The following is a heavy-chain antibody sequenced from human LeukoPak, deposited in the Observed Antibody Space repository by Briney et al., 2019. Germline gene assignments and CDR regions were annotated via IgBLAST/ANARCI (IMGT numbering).Heavy chain of an antibody. CDR2: ISSSGSDI. Sequence: GGSLRLSCAASGFTFSDYSMNWVRQAPGKGLEWVSSISSSGSDIYYADSMKGRFTISRDNAKTSLYLQMNSLRADDTAVYYCAKGVASSGTPVDYWGQGTLVTVSS. J-gene: IGHJ4*02. V-gene: IGHV3-21*04. CDR1: GFTFSDYS. D-gene: IGHD3-10*01. CDR3: AKGVASSGTPVDY.